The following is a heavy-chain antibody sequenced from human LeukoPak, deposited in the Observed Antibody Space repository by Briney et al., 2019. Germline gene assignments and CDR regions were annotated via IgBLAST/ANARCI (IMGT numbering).Heavy chain of an antibody. Sequence: GASVKVSCKVSGYTLTELSMHWVRQAPGKGLEWMGGFDPEDGETIYAQKFQGRVTMTEDTSTDTAYMELSSLRSEDTAVYYCATGGTGATAYDYWGQGTLVTVSS. CDR2: FDPEDGET. D-gene: IGHD1-26*01. CDR3: ATGGTGATAYDY. V-gene: IGHV1-24*01. CDR1: GYTLTELS. J-gene: IGHJ4*02.